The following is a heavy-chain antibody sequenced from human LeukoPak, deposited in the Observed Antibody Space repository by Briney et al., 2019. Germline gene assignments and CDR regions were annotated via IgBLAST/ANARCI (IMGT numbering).Heavy chain of an antibody. J-gene: IGHJ4*02. D-gene: IGHD6-13*01. CDR1: GGSISNDDYY. CDR2: MYYGRSI. CDR3: ARYIGAHGFDN. V-gene: IGHV4-31*03. Sequence: SETLSLTCTVSGGSISNDDYYWSWIRQHPGKGLEWIGYMYYGRSIYDNPSLKSRVTISLDTTKNQFSPKVTPVTGPDTAVYYCARYIGAHGFDNCGQGTLVTVSS.